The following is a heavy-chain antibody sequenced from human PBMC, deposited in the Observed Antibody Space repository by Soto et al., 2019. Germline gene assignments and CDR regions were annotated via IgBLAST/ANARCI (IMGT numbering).Heavy chain of an antibody. Sequence: QVQLQESGPGLVKPSQTLSLTCTVSGGSISSGGYYWSWIRQHPGKGLEWIGYIYYSGSTYYNPSPKSRVNLSVDPSQNTFSLKLSSVTAADPAVYYCARDTPVALTYRYSGYPSYYYGMDVWGRGTTVTVSS. CDR3: ARDTPVALTYRYSGYPSYYYGMDV. J-gene: IGHJ6*04. CDR2: IYYSGST. CDR1: GGSISSGGYY. D-gene: IGHD5-12*01. V-gene: IGHV4-31*03.